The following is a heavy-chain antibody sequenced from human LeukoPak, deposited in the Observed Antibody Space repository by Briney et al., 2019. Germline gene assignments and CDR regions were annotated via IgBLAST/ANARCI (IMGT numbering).Heavy chain of an antibody. D-gene: IGHD3-10*01. Sequence: EASVKVSCKVSGYTLTELSMHWVRQAPGKGLEWMGGFDPEDGETIYAQKFQGRVTMTEDTSTDTAYMELSSLRSEDTAVYFCATDYYGLGSYSPQAFDIWGQGTMVTVSS. V-gene: IGHV1-24*01. CDR1: GYTLTELS. CDR2: FDPEDGET. CDR3: ATDYYGLGSYSPQAFDI. J-gene: IGHJ3*02.